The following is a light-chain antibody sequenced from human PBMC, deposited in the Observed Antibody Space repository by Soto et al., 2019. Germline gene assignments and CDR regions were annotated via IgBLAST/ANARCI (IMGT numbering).Light chain of an antibody. J-gene: IGKJ4*01. V-gene: IGKV3D-15*01. Sequence: EIVMTQSPATLSVSPGERATLSCRASQSVNDRLAWYQQNPGQPPRLLIYDASTGATGIPPRFSGTGSGTEFTLNISSMQSEDFVVYYCQQYNDWPLTFGGGTKVEIK. CDR3: QQYNDWPLT. CDR2: DAS. CDR1: QSVNDR.